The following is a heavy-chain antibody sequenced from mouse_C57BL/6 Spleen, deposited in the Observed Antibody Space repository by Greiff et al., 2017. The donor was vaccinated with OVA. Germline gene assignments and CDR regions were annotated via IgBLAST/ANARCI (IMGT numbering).Heavy chain of an antibody. CDR2: IHPSDSDT. CDR3: AIGGLRAYYYAMDY. D-gene: IGHD2-2*01. V-gene: IGHV1-74*01. CDR1: GYTFTSYW. J-gene: IGHJ4*01. Sequence: QVQLKQPGAELVKPGASVKVSCKASGYTFTSYWMHWVKQRPGQGLEWIGRIHPSDSDTNYNQKFKGKATLTVDKSSSTAYMQLSSLTSEDSAVYYCAIGGLRAYYYAMDYWGQGTSVTVSS.